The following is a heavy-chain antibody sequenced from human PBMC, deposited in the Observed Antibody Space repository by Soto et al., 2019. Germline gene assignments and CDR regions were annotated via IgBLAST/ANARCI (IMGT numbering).Heavy chain of an antibody. CDR2: IYYSGST. CDR1: GGSISSGGYS. J-gene: IGHJ6*03. D-gene: IGHD2-15*01. CDR3: ARIFNIARAMDV. V-gene: IGHV4-61*08. Sequence: SETLSLTCAVSGGSISSGGYSWSWIRQPPGKGLEWIGYIYYSGSTNYNPSLKSRVTISVDTSKNQFSLKLSSVTAADTAVYYCARIFNIARAMDVWGKGTTVTVSS.